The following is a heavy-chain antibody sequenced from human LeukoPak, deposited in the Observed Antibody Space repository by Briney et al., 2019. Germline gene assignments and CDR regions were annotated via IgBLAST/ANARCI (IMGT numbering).Heavy chain of an antibody. CDR3: ARGHYDILTGYSFDY. CDR2: MNPNSSIT. CDR1: GYTFTSFD. V-gene: IGHV1-8*01. Sequence: GASVKLSCTASGYTFTSFDINLVRQATGQGLKWMGWMNPNSSITDPAQKFQGRVTMTSNTSISTAYMELSSLGSEDTAVYYCARGHYDILTGYSFDYWGQGTLVTVSS. D-gene: IGHD3-9*01. J-gene: IGHJ4*02.